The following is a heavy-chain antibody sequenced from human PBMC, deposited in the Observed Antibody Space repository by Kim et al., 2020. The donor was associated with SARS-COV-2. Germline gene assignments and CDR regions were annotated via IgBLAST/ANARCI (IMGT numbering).Heavy chain of an antibody. CDR1: GDSISSDNYY. CDR2: ISYGGST. CDR3: ARERRFLLGFYH. V-gene: IGHV4-30-4*01. J-gene: IGHJ4*02. Sequence: SETLSLTCSVSGDSISSDNYYWNWIRQPPGKGLEWLGYISYGGSTYYNSSLTGRISLSIDASNNQFSLRPTSVTAADTAVYFCARERRFLLGFYHWGQGT. D-gene: IGHD2-8*02.